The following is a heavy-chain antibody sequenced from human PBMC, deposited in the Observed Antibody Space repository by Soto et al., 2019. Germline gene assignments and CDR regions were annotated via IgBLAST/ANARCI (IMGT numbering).Heavy chain of an antibody. CDR3: ASGRRDGYNYFDY. J-gene: IGHJ4*02. V-gene: IGHV3-11*01. D-gene: IGHD5-12*01. CDR2: ISSSGSTI. CDR1: GFTFRDYY. Sequence: XVSLRLSCAASGFTFRDYYMSWIRQTPGKGLEWVSYISSSGSTIYYADSVKGRFTISRDNAKNSLYLQMNSLRAEDTAVYYCASGRRDGYNYFDYWGQGTLVTVSS.